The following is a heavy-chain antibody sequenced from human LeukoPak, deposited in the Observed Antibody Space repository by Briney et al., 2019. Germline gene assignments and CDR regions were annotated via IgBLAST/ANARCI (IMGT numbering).Heavy chain of an antibody. V-gene: IGHV4-59*01. CDR3: ARAPKVLGYCSGGSCYGRYYYYYMDV. CDR1: GGSISSYY. Sequence: PSETLSLTCTVSGGSISSYYWSWIRQPPGKGLEWIGYIYYSGSTNYNPSLKSRVTISVDTSKNQFSLKLSSVTAADTAVYYCARAPKVLGYCSGGSCYGRYYYYYMDVWGKGTTVTVSS. J-gene: IGHJ6*03. CDR2: IYYSGST. D-gene: IGHD2-15*01.